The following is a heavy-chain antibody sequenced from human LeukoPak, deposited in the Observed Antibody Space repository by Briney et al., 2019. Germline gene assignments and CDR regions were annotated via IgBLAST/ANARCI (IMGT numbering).Heavy chain of an antibody. Sequence: ASVKVSCKASGYTISNYAFTWVRQAPGQGLGWMGWISVFNGNTKYAQKLQGRVTMTTDTSTSTAYMELRSLTSDDTAVYYCARVPESGDYVFAAFDIWGQGTMVTVPS. CDR3: ARVPESGDYVFAAFDI. CDR1: GYTISNYA. CDR2: ISVFNGNT. D-gene: IGHD4-17*01. J-gene: IGHJ3*02. V-gene: IGHV1-18*01.